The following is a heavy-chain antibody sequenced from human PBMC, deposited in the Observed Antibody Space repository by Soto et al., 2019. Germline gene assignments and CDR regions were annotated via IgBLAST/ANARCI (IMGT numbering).Heavy chain of an antibody. CDR2: ISGSGGST. CDR3: AKVSYYYDSSGYRGIDY. CDR1: GFTFSSYA. D-gene: IGHD3-22*01. Sequence: PGGSLRLSCAASGFTFSSYAMSWVRQAPGKGLEWVSAISGSGGSTYYADSVKGRFTISRDNSKNTLYLQMNSLRAEDTAVHYCAKVSYYYDSSGYRGIDYWGQGTLVTVSS. V-gene: IGHV3-23*01. J-gene: IGHJ4*02.